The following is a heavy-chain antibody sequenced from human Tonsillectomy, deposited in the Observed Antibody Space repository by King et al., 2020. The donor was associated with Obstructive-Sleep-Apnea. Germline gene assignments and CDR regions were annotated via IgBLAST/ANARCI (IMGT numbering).Heavy chain of an antibody. Sequence: VQLQQWGAGLLKPSETLSLTCAVYGGSFSGYYWSWIRQPPGKGLEWIGEINHSGSTNYNPSLKSRVTISVDTSKNPFSLKLSTVTTADTAVYYCARARRSSGWPLPPGGAPQQNYYGMDVWGQGTTVTVSS. CDR3: ARARRSSGWPLPPGGAPQQNYYGMDV. D-gene: IGHD6-19*01. V-gene: IGHV4-34*01. CDR1: GGSFSGYY. CDR2: INHSGST. J-gene: IGHJ6*02.